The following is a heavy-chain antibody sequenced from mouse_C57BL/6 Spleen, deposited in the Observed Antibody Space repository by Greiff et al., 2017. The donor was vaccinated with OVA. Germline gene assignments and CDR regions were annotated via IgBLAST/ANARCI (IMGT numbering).Heavy chain of an antibody. Sequence: QVQLQQSGAELVKPGASVKLSCKASGYTFTEYTIHWVKQRSGQGLEWIGWFYPGSGSIKYNEKFKDKATLTADKSSSTVYMELSRLTSEDSAVYFCARHPYYGSSYRYYAMDYRGQGTSVTVSS. CDR2: FYPGSGSI. CDR1: GYTFTEYT. CDR3: ARHPYYGSSYRYYAMDY. J-gene: IGHJ4*01. V-gene: IGHV1-62-2*01. D-gene: IGHD1-1*01.